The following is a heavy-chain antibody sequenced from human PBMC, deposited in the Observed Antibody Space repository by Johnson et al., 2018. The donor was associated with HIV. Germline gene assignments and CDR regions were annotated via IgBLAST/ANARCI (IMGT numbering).Heavy chain of an antibody. CDR1: GFTFSSYA. Sequence: QVQLVESGGGLAQPGGSLTVSCAASGFTFSSYAMHWVRQAPGKGLEWLAIISYDGGDTYYADSVKGRFTISRDNSKNTLYLQMNSLRAEDTAVYYCAKDPGWFGEPGDAFDIWGQGTMVTVSS. CDR2: ISYDGGDT. V-gene: IGHV3-30-3*01. J-gene: IGHJ3*02. CDR3: AKDPGWFGEPGDAFDI. D-gene: IGHD3-10*01.